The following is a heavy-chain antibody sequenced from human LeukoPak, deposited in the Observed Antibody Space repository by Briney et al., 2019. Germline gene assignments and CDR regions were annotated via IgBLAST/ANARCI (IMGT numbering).Heavy chain of an antibody. Sequence: GGSLRLSCAASGFTFSDYYMSWIRQAPGKGLEWVSYICSSSSYTNYADSVKGRFTISRDNAKNSLYLQMNSLRAEDTAVYYCARDLYGSGSYFIDYWGQGTLVTVSS. J-gene: IGHJ4*02. CDR1: GFTFSDYY. V-gene: IGHV3-11*06. CDR3: ARDLYGSGSYFIDY. CDR2: ICSSSSYT. D-gene: IGHD3-10*01.